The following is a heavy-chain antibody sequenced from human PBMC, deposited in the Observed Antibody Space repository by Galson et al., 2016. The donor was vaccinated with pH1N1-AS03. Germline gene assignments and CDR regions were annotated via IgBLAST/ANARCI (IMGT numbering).Heavy chain of an antibody. V-gene: IGHV1-69*13. J-gene: IGHJ4*02. Sequence: SVKVSCKASGGTFNSNAISWVRQAPGQGLEWMGGIIAIFRTTIYAPKFQGRVTITADEFMGTVNMELSSLTSEDTAVYYCARGRGYQLRDTTDYWGLGTLVTVSS. CDR3: ARGRGYQLRDTTDY. CDR2: IIAIFRTT. CDR1: GGTFNSNA. D-gene: IGHD1-26*01.